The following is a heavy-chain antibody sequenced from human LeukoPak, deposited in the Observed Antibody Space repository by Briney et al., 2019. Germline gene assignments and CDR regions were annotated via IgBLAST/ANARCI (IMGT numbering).Heavy chain of an antibody. J-gene: IGHJ4*02. CDR2: IYYSGST. D-gene: IGHD1-26*01. CDR1: GGSISSGGYY. CDR3: ARVGAPYYFDY. V-gene: IGHV4-31*03. Sequence: PSETLSLTCTVSGGSISSGGYYWSWIRQHPGTGLEWIGYIYYSGSTYYNPSLKSRVTISVDTSKNQFSLKLSSVTAADTAVYYCARVGAPYYFDYWGQGTLVTVSS.